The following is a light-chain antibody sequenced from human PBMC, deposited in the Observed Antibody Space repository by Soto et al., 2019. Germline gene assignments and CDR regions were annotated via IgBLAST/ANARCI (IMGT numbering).Light chain of an antibody. CDR1: QSVSSY. CDR3: QQGSNWPLT. J-gene: IGKJ4*01. CDR2: DAS. Sequence: EIVLTQSPATLSLSPGERATLSCRASQSVSSYLAWYQQKPGQAPRLLIYDASNRATGIPARFSGSGSGTDFTLTIISLEPEDFAVYYCQQGSNWPLTFGGGTKVEIK. V-gene: IGKV3-11*01.